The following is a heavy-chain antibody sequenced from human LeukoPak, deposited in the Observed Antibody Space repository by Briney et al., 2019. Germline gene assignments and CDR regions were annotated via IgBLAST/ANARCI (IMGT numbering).Heavy chain of an antibody. J-gene: IGHJ3*02. D-gene: IGHD3-22*01. Sequence: GGSLRLSCAASGFTFSSYAMSWVRQAPGKGLEWVSAISGSGGSTYYADSVKGRFTISRDNSKNTLYLQMNSLRAEDTAVYYCAKTREPSYYYDSSGLRNAFDIWGQGTMVTVSP. CDR2: ISGSGGST. CDR1: GFTFSSYA. V-gene: IGHV3-23*01. CDR3: AKTREPSYYYDSSGLRNAFDI.